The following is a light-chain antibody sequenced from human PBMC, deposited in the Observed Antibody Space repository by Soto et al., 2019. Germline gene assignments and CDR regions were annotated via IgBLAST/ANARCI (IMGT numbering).Light chain of an antibody. CDR2: DAS. J-gene: IGKJ1*01. CDR3: QQRSNWPGT. Sequence: EIVLTQSPATLSLSPGERATLSCRASQSVSSYLAWYQQKPGQAPRLLIYDASNRAPGIPARFSGSGSGTDFTLTISSLEPEDFAVYYCQQRSNWPGTFGQGTQVEIK. V-gene: IGKV3-11*01. CDR1: QSVSSY.